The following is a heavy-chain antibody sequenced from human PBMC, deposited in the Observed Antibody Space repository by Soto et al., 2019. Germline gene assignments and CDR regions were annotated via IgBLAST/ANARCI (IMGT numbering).Heavy chain of an antibody. J-gene: IGHJ4*02. D-gene: IGHD6-13*01. CDR3: ASPGIAGGSG. Sequence: EAQLLESGGGLVQPGGSLRLSCAASGFTFSSYALSWVRQSPGKGLEWVSAVSGSGSNTYYADSVKGRFTISRDNSKNTLYLQMNSLRAEDTAVYYCASPGIAGGSGWGQGTLVTVSS. CDR1: GFTFSSYA. CDR2: VSGSGSNT. V-gene: IGHV3-23*01.